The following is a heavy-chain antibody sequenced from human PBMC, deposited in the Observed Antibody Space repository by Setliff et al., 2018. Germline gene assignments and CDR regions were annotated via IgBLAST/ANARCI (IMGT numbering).Heavy chain of an antibody. D-gene: IGHD2-2*01. CDR2: INNYSGNT. V-gene: IGHV1-18*01. CDR3: SRLVRYCTTTTCQRASGGEF. J-gene: IGHJ4*02. Sequence: ASVKVSCKASGYTFTTYAINWVRQAPGQGLEWMGWINNYSGNTYYAQKLHDRVTLTTDTSTSTANMELRSLGTDDTAVYYCSRLVRYCTTTTCQRASGGEFWGQGTLVTVSS. CDR1: GYTFTTYA.